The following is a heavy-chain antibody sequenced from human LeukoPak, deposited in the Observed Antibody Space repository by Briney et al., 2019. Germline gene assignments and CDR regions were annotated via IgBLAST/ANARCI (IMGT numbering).Heavy chain of an antibody. CDR3: ATSLQAVVDY. Sequence: PGRSLRLSCAPSGFTFADYALSWVRQAPGKGLEWVSSISSGGSYIYYADSVKGRFTISRDNAKNSLYLQMNSLRAEDTAVYYCATSLQAVVDYWGQGTLVTVSS. J-gene: IGHJ4*02. CDR2: ISSGGSYI. CDR1: GFTFADYA. V-gene: IGHV3-21*01.